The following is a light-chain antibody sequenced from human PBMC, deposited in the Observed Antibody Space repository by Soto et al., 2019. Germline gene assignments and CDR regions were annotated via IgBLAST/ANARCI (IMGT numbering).Light chain of an antibody. Sequence: EIVLTQSPGTLSLSPGERATLSCRASQSVSSSYLAWYQRKPGQAPRLLIYGASSRATGIPDRFSGSGSGTDLTLTISRLEPEDFAGYYCQQYGSSLPWTLGQGTKVEIK. CDR3: QQYGSSLPWT. CDR2: GAS. CDR1: QSVSSSY. J-gene: IGKJ1*01. V-gene: IGKV3-20*01.